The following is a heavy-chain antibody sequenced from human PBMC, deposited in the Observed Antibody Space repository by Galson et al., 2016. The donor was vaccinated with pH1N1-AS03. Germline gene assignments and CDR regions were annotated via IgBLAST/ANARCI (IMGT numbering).Heavy chain of an antibody. V-gene: IGHV4-38-2*02. CDR3: ARGLGYCSGKQCFVHFDP. Sequence: ETLSLTCNVSGGSISSGSYWGWIRQSPGKGLEWIGNIYHAANTYYNPSFKTRVTMSVDTSKSQFSLSLRSVTAADTAMYYCARGLGYCSGKQCFVHFDPWGQGIRVAVSS. CDR2: IYHAANT. D-gene: IGHD2-15*01. J-gene: IGHJ5*02. CDR1: GGSISSGSY.